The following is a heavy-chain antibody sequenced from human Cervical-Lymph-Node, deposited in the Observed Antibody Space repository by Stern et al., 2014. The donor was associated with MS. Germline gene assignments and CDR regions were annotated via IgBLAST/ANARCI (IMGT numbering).Heavy chain of an antibody. CDR1: GVTFSSYD. D-gene: IGHD5-18*01. CDR2: IGTACDT. CDR3: AREDSYGSLGAFDI. J-gene: IGHJ3*02. Sequence: EVQLVESGGGLVQPGGSLRVSCAASGVTFSSYDMHWVRQATGKGLEWVSAIGTACDTSHPASVKGRFTICRENAKNSSYLQLNSLSAGATAVYACAREDSYGSLGAFDIWGQGTMVTVSS. V-gene: IGHV3-13*01.